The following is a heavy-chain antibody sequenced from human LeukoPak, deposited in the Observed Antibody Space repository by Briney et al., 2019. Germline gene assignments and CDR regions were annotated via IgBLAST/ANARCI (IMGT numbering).Heavy chain of an antibody. D-gene: IGHD2-8*01. CDR3: ARGDIVLVANFDY. Sequence: SETLSLNCAVYGGSFSGYYWSWLRQPPGKGLEGIGEINHSGSTNYNPSLKSRVTISVDTSKNQFSLKLSSVTAADTAVYYCARGDIVLVANFDYWGQGTLVTVSS. V-gene: IGHV4-34*01. J-gene: IGHJ4*02. CDR2: INHSGST. CDR1: GGSFSGYY.